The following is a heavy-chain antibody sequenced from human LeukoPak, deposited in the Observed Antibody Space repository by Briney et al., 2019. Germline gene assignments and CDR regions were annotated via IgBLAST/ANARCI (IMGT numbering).Heavy chain of an antibody. CDR3: ARHGTISSESYFDY. CDR2: IYYSGST. CDR1: GGSISSYY. J-gene: IGHJ4*02. V-gene: IGHV4-59*08. Sequence: PSETLSLTCTVSGGSISSYYWSCIRQPPGKGLQWIGYIYYSGSTNYNPSLKSRVTGFVDTSKNQASLRLSSVTAADTAVYYCARHGTISSESYFDYWGQGALVTVSS. D-gene: IGHD1-14*01.